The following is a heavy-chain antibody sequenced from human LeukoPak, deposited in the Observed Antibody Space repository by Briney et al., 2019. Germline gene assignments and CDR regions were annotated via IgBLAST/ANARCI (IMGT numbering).Heavy chain of an antibody. Sequence: ASVKVSCKVSGYTFTDYYMHWVQQAPGKGLEWMGLVDPEDGETIYAEKFQGRVTITADTSTDTAYMELSSLRSEDTALDYCATSLAAAGTFKFDYWGQGTLVTVSS. CDR1: GYTFTDYY. V-gene: IGHV1-69-2*01. D-gene: IGHD6-13*01. CDR2: VDPEDGET. CDR3: ATSLAAAGTFKFDY. J-gene: IGHJ4*02.